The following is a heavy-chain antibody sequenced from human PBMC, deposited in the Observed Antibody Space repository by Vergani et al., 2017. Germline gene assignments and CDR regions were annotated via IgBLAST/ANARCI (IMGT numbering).Heavy chain of an antibody. D-gene: IGHD2-15*01. CDR2: ISHSGYT. V-gene: IGHV4-38-2*02. Sequence: QVQLQESGPGLLKPSETLSLTCTVSGYSISSGYYWGWIRQPPGKGLEWIGSISHSGYTFYSPSLKSRVSMSVDTSKNQFSLRVNSATAADTAVYYCTRHWAVVAANNWFDHWGEGTLVTVAS. CDR1: GYSISSGYY. CDR3: TRHWAVVAANNWFDH. J-gene: IGHJ5*02.